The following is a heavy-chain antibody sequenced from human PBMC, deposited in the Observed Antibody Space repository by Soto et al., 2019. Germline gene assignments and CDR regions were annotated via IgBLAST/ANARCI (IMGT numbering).Heavy chain of an antibody. V-gene: IGHV3-48*02. Sequence: EVQLVESGGNLVQPGGSLRLSCAASGFRFSIYSMNWVRQAPGKGLEWSAYITSDTKTIKYADSVRGRFTLSRDNGKNSVYLQMNRLRDEDTAVYYCARSVEGHFDYWGQGTVVTVSA. D-gene: IGHD6-19*01. J-gene: IGHJ4*02. CDR3: ARSVEGHFDY. CDR2: ITSDTKTI. CDR1: GFRFSIYS.